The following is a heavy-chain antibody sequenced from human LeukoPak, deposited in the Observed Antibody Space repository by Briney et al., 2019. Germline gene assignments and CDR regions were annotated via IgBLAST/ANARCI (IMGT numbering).Heavy chain of an antibody. V-gene: IGHV3-11*04. J-gene: IGHJ4*02. CDR2: ISSSGSTI. CDR3: ARSGTRYSDWLASFDY. D-gene: IGHD3-9*01. Sequence: GGSLRLSCAASGFTFSDYYMSWIRQAPGEGLEWVSYISSSGSTIYYADSVKGRFTISRDNAKNSLYLQMNSLRAEDTAVYYCARSGTRYSDWLASFDYWGQGTLVTVSS. CDR1: GFTFSDYY.